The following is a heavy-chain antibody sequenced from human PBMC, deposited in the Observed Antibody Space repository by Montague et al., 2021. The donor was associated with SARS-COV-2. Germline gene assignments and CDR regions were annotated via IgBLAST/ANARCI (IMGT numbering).Heavy chain of an antibody. Sequence: SLRLSCAASGFTFSSYSMNWVRQAPGKGLEWVSSISSSSSYIYYADSVKGRFTISRDNAKNSLYLQMNSLRAEDTAVYYCARDPHYDILTGYYSYWGQGNLVTVSS. V-gene: IGHV3-21*01. CDR2: ISSSSSYI. CDR1: GFTFSSYS. J-gene: IGHJ4*02. CDR3: ARDPHYDILTGYYSY. D-gene: IGHD3-9*01.